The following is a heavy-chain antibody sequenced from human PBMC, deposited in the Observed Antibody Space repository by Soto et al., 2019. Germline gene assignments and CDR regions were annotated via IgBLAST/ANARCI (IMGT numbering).Heavy chain of an antibody. Sequence: QVQLQESGPGLVKPSQTLSLTCTVSGGSISSGGYYWSWIRQHPGKGLEWIGYIYYSGSTYYNPSLKSRVTISVDTSKNQFSLKLSSVTAADTAVYYCARGYRGYVRLVPTRLNPWFDPWGQGTLVTVSS. V-gene: IGHV4-31*03. CDR2: IYYSGST. CDR3: ARGYRGYVRLVPTRLNPWFDP. CDR1: GGSISSGGYY. D-gene: IGHD5-12*01. J-gene: IGHJ5*02.